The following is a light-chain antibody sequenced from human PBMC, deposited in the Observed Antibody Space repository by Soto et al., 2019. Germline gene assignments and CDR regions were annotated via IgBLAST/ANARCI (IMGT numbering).Light chain of an antibody. CDR2: GAS. CDR1: QSVSSGY. CDR3: QQYGSSPCT. V-gene: IGKV3-20*01. Sequence: EIVLTQSPGTLSLSPGERVTLSCRASQSVSSGYLAWYQQKPGQAPRLLIHGASSRATGTPDRFSGSGSGTDFTLTISRLEAEDSAVYYCQQYGSSPCTFGGGTKVDIK. J-gene: IGKJ4*01.